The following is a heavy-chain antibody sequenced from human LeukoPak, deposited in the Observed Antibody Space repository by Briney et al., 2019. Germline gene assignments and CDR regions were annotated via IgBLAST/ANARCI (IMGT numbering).Heavy chain of an antibody. CDR3: AGGDSIAAATHFDY. CDR2: IKSDGSRT. D-gene: IGHD6-13*01. Sequence: ASVKVSCKASGYTFSTYAMHWVRQAPGKGPVWVSRIKSDGSRTNYADSVKGRFTISRDNAKNTLYLHVNSLRAEDTAVYYCAGGDSIAAATHFDYWGQGTLVTVSS. CDR1: GYTFSTYA. J-gene: IGHJ4*02. V-gene: IGHV3-74*01.